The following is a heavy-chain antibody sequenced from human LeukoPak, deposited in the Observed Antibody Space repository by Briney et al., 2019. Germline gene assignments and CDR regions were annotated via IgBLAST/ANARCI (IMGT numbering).Heavy chain of an antibody. V-gene: IGHV3-23*01. CDR2: ISGSGGST. CDR1: RFTFSNYA. CDR3: EIHATAGPSVNFDY. Sequence: GGSLRLSCAASRFTFSNYAMSWVRQAPGKGLEWVSDISGSGGSTYYADSVKGRFTISRDNSKDTLDLQMNSPRDEATVVYYCEIHATAGPSVNFDYWGQGTLVTVSS. D-gene: IGHD6-25*01. J-gene: IGHJ4*02.